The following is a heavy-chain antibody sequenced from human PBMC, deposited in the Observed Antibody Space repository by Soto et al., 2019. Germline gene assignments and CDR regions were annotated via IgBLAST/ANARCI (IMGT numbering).Heavy chain of an antibody. CDR2: ISGSGDST. D-gene: IGHD6-13*01. CDR1: GFTFSSYG. J-gene: IGHJ4*02. CDR3: AKQAPYSNSWYEIDH. Sequence: PGGSLRLSCAASGFTFSSYGINWVRQAPGKGLEWVSGISGSGDSTHYADSVKGRFTISRDNSKNTLYLQMNSLRAEDTAVYYYAKQAPYSNSWYEIDHWGQGTLVTVSS. V-gene: IGHV3-23*01.